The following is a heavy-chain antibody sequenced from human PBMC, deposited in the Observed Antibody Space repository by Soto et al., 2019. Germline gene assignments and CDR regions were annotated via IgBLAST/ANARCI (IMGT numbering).Heavy chain of an antibody. J-gene: IGHJ1*01. CDR2: ISGSGGST. CDR1: GSTFSSYA. V-gene: IGHV3-23*01. D-gene: IGHD6-19*01. CDR3: AKGVPGIAVAGTGYFQH. Sequence: PGGSLRLSCAASGSTFSSYAMSWVRQAPGKGLEWVSAISGSGGSTYYADSVKGRFTISRDNSENTLYLQMNSLRAEDTAVYYCAKGVPGIAVAGTGYFQHWGQGTLVTVSS.